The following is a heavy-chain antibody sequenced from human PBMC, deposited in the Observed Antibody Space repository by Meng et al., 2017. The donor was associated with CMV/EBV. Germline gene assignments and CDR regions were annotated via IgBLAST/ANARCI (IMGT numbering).Heavy chain of an antibody. Sequence: GESLKISCAASGFTVSSNYMSWVRQAPGKGLEWVSVIYSGGSTYYADSVKGRFTISRDNSKNTLYLQMNSLRAEDTAVYYCAKDFPKGRADYGSGLYYYYGMDVWGQGTTVTVSS. D-gene: IGHD3-10*01. CDR2: IYSGGST. CDR3: AKDFPKGRADYGSGLYYYYGMDV. J-gene: IGHJ6*02. CDR1: GFTVSSNY. V-gene: IGHV3-53*01.